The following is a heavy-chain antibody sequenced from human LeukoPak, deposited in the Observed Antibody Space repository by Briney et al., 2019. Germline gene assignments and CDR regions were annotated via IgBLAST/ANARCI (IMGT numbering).Heavy chain of an antibody. CDR1: GYTFTSYG. J-gene: IGHJ4*02. D-gene: IGHD5-12*01. CDR2: ISAYNGNT. CDR3: ARVTDLGGYVAYFDY. V-gene: IGHV1-18*01. Sequence: ASVKVSCKASGYTFTSYGISWVRQARGQGLEWMGWISAYNGNTNYAQKLQGRVTMTTDTSTSTAYMELRSLRSDDTAVYYCARVTDLGGYVAYFDYWGQGTLVTVSS.